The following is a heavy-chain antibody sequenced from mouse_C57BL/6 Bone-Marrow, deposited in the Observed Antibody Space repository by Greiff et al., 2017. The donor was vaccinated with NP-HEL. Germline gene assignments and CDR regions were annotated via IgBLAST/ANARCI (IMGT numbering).Heavy chain of an antibody. J-gene: IGHJ4*01. CDR2: INPSTGGT. Sequence: VQLQQSGPELVKPGASVTISCKASGYSFTGYYMNWVKQSPEKSLEWIGEINPSTGGTTYNQKFKAKATLTVDKSSSTAYMQLKSLTSEDYAVDYCARNDYDWVDYWGQGTSVTVSS. D-gene: IGHD1-1*01. CDR3: ARNDYDWVDY. CDR1: GYSFTGYY. V-gene: IGHV1-42*01.